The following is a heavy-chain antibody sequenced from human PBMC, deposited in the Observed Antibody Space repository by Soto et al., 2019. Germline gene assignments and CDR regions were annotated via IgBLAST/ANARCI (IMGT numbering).Heavy chain of an antibody. CDR1: GGSISSGGYY. Sequence: QVQLQESGPGLVKPSQTLSLTCTVSGGSISSGGYYWSWIRQHPGKGLEWIGYIYYSGSTYYNPSLKRRVTIXVXTPXNQFSLKLSSVTAADTAVYYCARHNYDSSGTAVDVWGQGTTVTVSS. J-gene: IGHJ6*02. CDR3: ARHNYDSSGTAVDV. CDR2: IYYSGST. D-gene: IGHD3-22*01. V-gene: IGHV4-31*03.